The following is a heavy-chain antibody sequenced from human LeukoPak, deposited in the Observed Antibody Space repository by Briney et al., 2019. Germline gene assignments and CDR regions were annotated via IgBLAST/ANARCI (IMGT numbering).Heavy chain of an antibody. D-gene: IGHD3-10*01. J-gene: IGHJ4*02. V-gene: IGHV3-74*01. CDR2: LNGYGSSA. CDR3: ARVLMAGDSAGISIFDC. CDR1: GFTFSSYW. Sequence: PGGSLRLSCAASGFTFSSYWMHWVRQAPGKGLVWVSRLNGYGSSANYADSVQGRFTISRDNTQSTLYLQMNGLRAEDTAVYYCARVLMAGDSAGISIFDCWGQGALVTVSS.